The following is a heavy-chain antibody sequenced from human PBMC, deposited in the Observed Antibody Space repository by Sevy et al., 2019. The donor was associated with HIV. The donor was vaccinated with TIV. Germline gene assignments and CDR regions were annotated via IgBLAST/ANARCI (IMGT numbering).Heavy chain of an antibody. CDR1: GYTFTGYY. V-gene: IGHV1-2*06. CDR2: INPNSGGT. J-gene: IGHJ3*02. D-gene: IGHD3-16*01. Sequence: APVKVSCQASGYTFTGYYIHWVRQAPGQGLEWMGRINPNSGGTNYAQKFQGRVAMTRNTSISTAYMELSRLRSDDTAVDYYACYAIDVFYIWGQGTMVTVSS. CDR3: ACYAIDVFYI.